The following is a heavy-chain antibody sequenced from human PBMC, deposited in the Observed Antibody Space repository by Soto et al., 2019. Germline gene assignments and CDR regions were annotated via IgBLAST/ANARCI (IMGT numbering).Heavy chain of an antibody. CDR3: ASLHGARFDP. V-gene: IGHV4-4*08. J-gene: IGHJ5*02. CDR2: ISSSGYT. Sequence: ASETLSLTCPFSGFSISTNYWSWIRQPPGKGLEWIGYISSSGYTNYNASLKSRITISIDTSKNQFSLKLTSVTAADTAVYYCASLHGARFDPWGQGTLVTVSS. CDR1: GFSISTNY. D-gene: IGHD4-17*01.